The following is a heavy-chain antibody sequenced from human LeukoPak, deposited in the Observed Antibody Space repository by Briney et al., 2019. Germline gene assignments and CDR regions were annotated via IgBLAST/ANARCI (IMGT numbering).Heavy chain of an antibody. CDR3: TPSGAARYLRFDY. CDR1: GFIFKTYS. CDR2: ISGSGGST. D-gene: IGHD6-6*01. Sequence: PGGSLRLSCAASGFIFKTYSMNWVRQAPGKGLEWVSAISGSGGSTYYADSVKGRFTISRDDSKNTLYLQMNSLRAEDTAVYYCTPSGAARYLRFDYWGQGTLVTVSS. V-gene: IGHV3-23*01. J-gene: IGHJ4*02.